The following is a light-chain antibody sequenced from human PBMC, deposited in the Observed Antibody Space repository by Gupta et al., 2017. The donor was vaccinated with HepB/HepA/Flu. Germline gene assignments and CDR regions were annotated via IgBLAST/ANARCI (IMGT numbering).Light chain of an antibody. J-gene: IGLJ2*01. CDR3: QVWDSSSDHRVI. Sequence: SYVLTQPPSVSVAPGKTARITCGGNNIGTKSVHWYQQKPGQAPVLVVYDDSDRPSGIPERFSGSNSGNTATPTISRVEAGDEADYYGQVWDSSSDHRVIFGGGTKMTVL. V-gene: IGLV3-21*03. CDR2: DDS. CDR1: NIGTKS.